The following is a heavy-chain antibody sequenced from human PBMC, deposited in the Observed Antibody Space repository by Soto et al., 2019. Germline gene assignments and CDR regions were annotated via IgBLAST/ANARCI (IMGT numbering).Heavy chain of an antibody. CDR2: VKQDESEK. CDR1: GFTFGNYW. V-gene: IGHV3-7*01. Sequence: GGSLRLSCAASGFTFGNYWMSWVRQAPGKGLEWVANVKQDESEKYYVDSVKGRFTISRDNAKNSVYLQMNSLRGEDTAVYYCARGLGAVAGSDYWGQGTLVTVSS. D-gene: IGHD6-19*01. CDR3: ARGLGAVAGSDY. J-gene: IGHJ4*02.